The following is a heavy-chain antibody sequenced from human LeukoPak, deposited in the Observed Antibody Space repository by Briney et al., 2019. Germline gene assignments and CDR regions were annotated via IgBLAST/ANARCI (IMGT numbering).Heavy chain of an antibody. CDR3: ARALGIAFDI. Sequence: GASVKVSCKASGYTFTSYDINWVRQAPGQGLEWMGGIIPIFGTANYAQKFQGRVTITADESTSTAYMELSSLRSEDTAVYYCARALGIAFDIWGQGTMVTVSS. V-gene: IGHV1-69*13. CDR1: GYTFTSYD. J-gene: IGHJ3*02. CDR2: IIPIFGTA. D-gene: IGHD6-13*01.